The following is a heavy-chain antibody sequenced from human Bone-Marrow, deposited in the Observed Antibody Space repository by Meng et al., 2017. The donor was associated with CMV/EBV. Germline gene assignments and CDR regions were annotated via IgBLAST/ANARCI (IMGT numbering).Heavy chain of an antibody. Sequence: GGSLRLSCAASGFTFSSYAMSWVRQAPGKGLEWVAFIWYDGNYKHYADSVKGRFTISRDNSKNTLYLQMNSLRAEDTTVYYCAKGYDSGNYYFDYWGQGTLVTVSS. CDR1: GFTFSSYA. V-gene: IGHV3-30*02. D-gene: IGHD1-26*01. CDR3: AKGYDSGNYYFDY. CDR2: IWYDGNYK. J-gene: IGHJ4*02.